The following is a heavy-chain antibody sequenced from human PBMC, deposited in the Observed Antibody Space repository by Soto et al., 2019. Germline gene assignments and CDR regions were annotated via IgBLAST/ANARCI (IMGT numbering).Heavy chain of an antibody. CDR2: ISWNSGSI. V-gene: IGHV3-9*01. J-gene: IGHJ1*01. CDR3: AKDRDPQQLVLTPEYFQH. D-gene: IGHD6-13*01. CDR1: GFTFDDYA. Sequence: GGSLRLSCAASGFTFDDYAMHWVRQAPGKGLEWVSGISWNSGSIGYADSVKGRFTISRDNAKNSLYLQMNSLRAEDTALYYCAKDRDPQQLVLTPEYFQHWGQGTLVTVSS.